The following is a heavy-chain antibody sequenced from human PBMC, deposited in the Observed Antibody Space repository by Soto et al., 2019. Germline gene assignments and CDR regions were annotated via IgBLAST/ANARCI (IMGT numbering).Heavy chain of an antibody. J-gene: IGHJ4*02. Sequence: EVQLVESGGGLVQPGGSLRLSCAASGFTFSSYWMSWVRQAPGKGLEWVANIKQDGSEKYYMDSVKGRFTISRDNTKNSLCVHMISLRAEDTVVYYCAREELGFSSGWYYFDYWGQGTLFTVSS. CDR3: AREELGFSSGWYYFDY. CDR1: GFTFSSYW. V-gene: IGHV3-7*05. CDR2: IKQDGSEK. D-gene: IGHD6-19*01.